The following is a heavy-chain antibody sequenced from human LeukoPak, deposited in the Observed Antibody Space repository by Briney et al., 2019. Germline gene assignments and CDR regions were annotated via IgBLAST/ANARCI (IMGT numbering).Heavy chain of an antibody. CDR3: ARVGYSSSSFDY. V-gene: IGHV3-7*01. Sequence: PGGSLRLSCAASGFTFSSYWMSWVRQAPGKGLEWVANIKQDGSQKYYVDSVKGRFTIARDNAKNSLYLQMSSLRAEDTAVYHCARVGYSSSSFDYWGQGTLVTVSS. J-gene: IGHJ4*02. CDR2: IKQDGSQK. D-gene: IGHD6-6*01. CDR1: GFTFSSYW.